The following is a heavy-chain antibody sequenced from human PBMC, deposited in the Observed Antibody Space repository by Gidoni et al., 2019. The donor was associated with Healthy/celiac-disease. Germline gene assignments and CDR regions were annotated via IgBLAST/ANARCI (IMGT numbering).Heavy chain of an antibody. CDR1: GGSISSGGYS. V-gene: IGHV4-30-2*01. Sequence: LQLQESGSGLVKPSQTLSLTCAVSGGSISSGGYSWSWIRQPPGKGLEWIGYIYHSGSTYYNPSLKSRVTISVDRSKNQFSLKLSSVTAADTAVYYCAREGRKGYYFDYWGQGTLVTVSS. J-gene: IGHJ4*02. CDR3: AREGRKGYYFDY. CDR2: IYHSGST.